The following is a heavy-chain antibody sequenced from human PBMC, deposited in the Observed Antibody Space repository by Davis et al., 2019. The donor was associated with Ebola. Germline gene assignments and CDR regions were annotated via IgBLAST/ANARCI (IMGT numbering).Heavy chain of an antibody. CDR2: INPNSGGT. V-gene: IGHV1-2*04. CDR1: GYTFTGYY. J-gene: IGHJ6*02. CDR3: ARVTQLVATIRKLTYYYYGMDV. D-gene: IGHD5-12*01. Sequence: AASVKVSCKASGYTFTGYYMHWVRQAPGQGLEWMGWINPNSGGTNYAQKFQGWVTMTTDTSTSTAYMELRSLRSDDTAVYYCARVTQLVATIRKLTYYYYGMDVWGQGTTVTVSS.